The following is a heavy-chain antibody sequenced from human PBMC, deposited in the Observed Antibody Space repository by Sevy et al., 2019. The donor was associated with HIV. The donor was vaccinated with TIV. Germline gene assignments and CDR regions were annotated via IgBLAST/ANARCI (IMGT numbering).Heavy chain of an antibody. J-gene: IGHJ4*02. D-gene: IGHD3-16*01. CDR2: IKPITDAGTT. CDR3: TAGPVSF. Sequence: GGSLRLSCTASGFTFSNAWMTWVRQTPERGLEWVALIKPITDAGTTDYAAPVQGRFTISRDDSKNTVYLQLNSLKTEDTAVYYRTAGPVSFWGQGTLVTVSS. CDR1: GFTFSNAW. V-gene: IGHV3-15*01.